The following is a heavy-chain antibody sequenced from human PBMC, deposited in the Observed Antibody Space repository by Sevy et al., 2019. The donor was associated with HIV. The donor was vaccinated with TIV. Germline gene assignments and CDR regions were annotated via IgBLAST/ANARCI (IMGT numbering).Heavy chain of an antibody. Sequence: GVSLRLSCAASGFTFNNYAMNWVRQAPGKGLEWVSSISTTNKYIQYTDSVKGRFTISRDNAKNSLYLQMNSLRAEDTAVYYCARDLAYGGNPGPFDYWGQGTLVTVSS. CDR1: GFTFNNYA. CDR3: ARDLAYGGNPGPFDY. V-gene: IGHV3-21*01. CDR2: ISTTNKYI. D-gene: IGHD4-17*01. J-gene: IGHJ4*02.